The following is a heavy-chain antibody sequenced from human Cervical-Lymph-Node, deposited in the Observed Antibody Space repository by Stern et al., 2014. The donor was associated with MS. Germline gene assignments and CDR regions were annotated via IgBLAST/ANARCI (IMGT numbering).Heavy chain of an antibody. CDR2: IYPGDSDT. Sequence: EVQLEESGAEVKKPGESLKISCQCSGFSFTSYWIGWVRQMPGKGLEWMGIIYPGDSDTRYSPSFQGQVTMSVDKSISTAYLEWISLKASDTAMYYCARWEVAADYWGQGTLVTVSS. CDR1: GFSFTSYW. V-gene: IGHV5-51*03. J-gene: IGHJ4*02. D-gene: IGHD6-19*01. CDR3: ARWEVAADY.